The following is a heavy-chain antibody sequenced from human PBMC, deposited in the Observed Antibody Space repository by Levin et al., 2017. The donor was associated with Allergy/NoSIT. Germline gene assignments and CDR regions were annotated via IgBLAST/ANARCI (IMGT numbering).Heavy chain of an antibody. J-gene: IGHJ1*01. CDR2: MHTYNDNK. CDR3: AREMSAAAANWVFVE. CDR1: GE. D-gene: IGHD6-13*01. V-gene: IGHV1-18*01. Sequence: PAASVKVSCLASGEINWVRQAPGQGPEWMAWMHTYNDNKKIAQKFQGRVSLTTDTSSNTVDMELRSLRSDDTAVYYCAREMSAAAANWVFVEWGQETLVTVSS.